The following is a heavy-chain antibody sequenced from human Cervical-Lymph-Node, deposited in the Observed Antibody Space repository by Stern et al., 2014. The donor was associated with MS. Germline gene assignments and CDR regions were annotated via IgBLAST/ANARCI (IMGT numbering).Heavy chain of an antibody. J-gene: IGHJ4*02. V-gene: IGHV3-7*03. Sequence: EVQLVESGGGEVQPGGSRRLSGEASDIAFRRDWRNWVRKAQGKGLQWVANINQAGSEKYYVDSVKGRFTISRDNAKKSLYLQMNNLRSEDTAVYYCANGGTTWNWGQGTLVTVSS. D-gene: IGHD1-1*01. CDR1: DIAFRRDW. CDR2: INQAGSEK. CDR3: ANGGTTWN.